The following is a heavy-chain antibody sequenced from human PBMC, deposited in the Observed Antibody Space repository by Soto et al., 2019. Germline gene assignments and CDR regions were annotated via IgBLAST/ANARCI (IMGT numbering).Heavy chain of an antibody. V-gene: IGHV3-15*01. CDR3: STDAKPTAGARLDY. CDR2: IKSKGHGGTI. J-gene: IGHJ4*02. CDR1: GFAFNHAY. Sequence: EVQLVESGGGLVEPGGSLRLSCAGSGFAFNHAYMTWVRQAPGKGLEWVGRIKSKGHGGTIDYAAPVKGRFTISRDDSTYTLFLQMNSLKTEDTAVYYCSTDAKPTAGARLDYWGQGTLVTVSS. D-gene: IGHD1-1*01.